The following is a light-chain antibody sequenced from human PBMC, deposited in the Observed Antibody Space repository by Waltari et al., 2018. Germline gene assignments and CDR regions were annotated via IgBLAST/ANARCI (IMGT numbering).Light chain of an antibody. CDR3: AAGDDSLSGVV. Sequence: QPVLTQPPSVSGTPGQRVTISCSGSRSNIGDSSVSWYQHLPGAAPRLLIYSDYQQPSGVPDRFSCSKAGTSASRVGSGLQSDDEADYYCAAGDDSLSGVVCGGGTKLTVL. V-gene: IGLV1-44*01. J-gene: IGLJ2*01. CDR2: SDY. CDR1: RSNIGDSS.